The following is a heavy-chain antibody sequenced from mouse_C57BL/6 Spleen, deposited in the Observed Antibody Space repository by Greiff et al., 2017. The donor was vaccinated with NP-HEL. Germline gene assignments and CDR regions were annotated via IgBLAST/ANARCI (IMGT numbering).Heavy chain of an antibody. V-gene: IGHV5-6*01. D-gene: IGHD2-12*01. CDR1: GFTFSSYG. J-gene: IGHJ4*01. CDR2: ISSGGSYT. Sequence: EVKLMESGGDLVKPGGSLKLSCAASGFTFSSYGMSWVRQTPDKRLEWVATISSGGSYTYYPDSVKGRFTISRDNAKNTLYLQMSSLKSEDTAMYYCARHIVDYWGQGTSVTVSS. CDR3: ARHIVDY.